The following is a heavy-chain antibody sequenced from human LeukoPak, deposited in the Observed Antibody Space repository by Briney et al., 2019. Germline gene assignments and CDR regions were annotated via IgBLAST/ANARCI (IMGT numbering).Heavy chain of an antibody. J-gene: IGHJ4*02. CDR1: GFTFSSYA. CDR3: ARTYYYGSGIDY. D-gene: IGHD3-10*01. CDR2: ISYDGSNK. V-gene: IGHV3-30-3*01. Sequence: GGSLRLSCAASGFTFSSYAMHWVRQAPGKGLEWVAVISYDGSNKYYADSVKGRFTISRDNSKNTLYLQMNSLRAEDTAVYYCARTYYYGSGIDYWGQGTLVTVSS.